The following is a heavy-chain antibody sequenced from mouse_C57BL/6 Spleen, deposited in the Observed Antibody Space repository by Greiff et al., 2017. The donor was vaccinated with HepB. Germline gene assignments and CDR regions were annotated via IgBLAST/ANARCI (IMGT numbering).Heavy chain of an antibody. CDR2: IHPNSGST. V-gene: IGHV1-64*01. CDR3: ASGFFFDY. Sequence: VQLQQSGAELVKPGASVKLSCKASGYTFTSYWMHWVKQRPGQGLEWIGMIHPNSGSTNYNEKFKRKATLTVDKSSSTAYMQLSSLTSEDSAVYYCASGFFFDYWGQGTTLTVSS. J-gene: IGHJ2*01. CDR1: GYTFTSYW.